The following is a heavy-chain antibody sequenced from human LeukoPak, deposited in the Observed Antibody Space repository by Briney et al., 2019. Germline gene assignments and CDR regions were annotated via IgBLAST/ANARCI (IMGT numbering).Heavy chain of an antibody. D-gene: IGHD3-16*02. V-gene: IGHV3-53*01. Sequence: GGSLRLSCAASGFTFSSYSMSWVRQAPGKGLEWVSVIYSGGSTYYADSVKGRFTISRDNSKNTLYLQMNSLRAEDTAVYYCARVLGDYVWGSYRFDYWGQGTLVTVSS. CDR1: GFTFSSYS. CDR2: IYSGGST. J-gene: IGHJ4*02. CDR3: ARVLGDYVWGSYRFDY.